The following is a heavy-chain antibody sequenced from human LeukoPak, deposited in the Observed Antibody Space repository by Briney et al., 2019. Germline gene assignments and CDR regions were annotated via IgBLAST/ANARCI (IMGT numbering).Heavy chain of an antibody. J-gene: IGHJ4*02. CDR3: ARARSGWYMDY. Sequence: GGSLRLSCAASGFTFSSYSINWVRQAPGKGLEWVSFITGSSSSIFYADSVKGRFTISRDNAKNLVYLQTNSLRDDDTAVYYCARARSGWYMDYWGQGTLVTVSS. CDR1: GFTFSSYS. V-gene: IGHV3-48*02. D-gene: IGHD6-19*01. CDR2: ITGSSSSI.